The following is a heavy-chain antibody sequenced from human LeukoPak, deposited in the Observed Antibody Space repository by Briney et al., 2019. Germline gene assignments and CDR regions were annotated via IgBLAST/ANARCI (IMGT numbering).Heavy chain of an antibody. J-gene: IGHJ4*02. CDR1: RYPFTNYE. D-gene: IGHD3-22*01. CDR3: ARGGIRSSGSLRTFDL. CDR2: MNSNSGFT. V-gene: IGHV1-8*01. Sequence: ASVKVSCKASRYPFTNYEVHWVRQASGHGLEWMGWMNSNSGFTGYAQKFRGRVTMTRDTSISTAYMELSSLRSEDTAAYYCARGGIRSSGSLRTFDLWGQGTLVTVSS.